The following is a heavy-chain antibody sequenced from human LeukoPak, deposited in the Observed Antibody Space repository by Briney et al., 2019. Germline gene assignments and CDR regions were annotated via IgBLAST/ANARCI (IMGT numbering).Heavy chain of an antibody. CDR3: ARGHYNSGNGY. CDR1: GYTFTDYN. Sequence: GASVKVSCKASGYTFTDYNMHWVRQAPGQGLEWMAWINPKNGVTNYAQKFQGRVTMTRDTSISTAFMELSRLTSDDTAVYYCARGHYNSGNGYWGQGTLVIVSS. D-gene: IGHD3-10*01. J-gene: IGHJ4*02. CDR2: INPKNGVT. V-gene: IGHV1-2*02.